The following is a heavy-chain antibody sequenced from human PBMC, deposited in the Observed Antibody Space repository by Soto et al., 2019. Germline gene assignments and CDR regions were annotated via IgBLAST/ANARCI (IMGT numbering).Heavy chain of an antibody. Sequence: PSETLSLTCAVYGGSFSGYYWSWIRQPPGKGLEWIGEINHSGSTNYNPSLKSRVTISVDTSKNQFSLKLSSVTAADTAVYYCARFFVWSGVDYWGQGTLVTVSS. CDR2: INHSGST. CDR1: GGSFSGYY. CDR3: ARFFVWSGVDY. J-gene: IGHJ4*02. D-gene: IGHD3-10*01. V-gene: IGHV4-34*01.